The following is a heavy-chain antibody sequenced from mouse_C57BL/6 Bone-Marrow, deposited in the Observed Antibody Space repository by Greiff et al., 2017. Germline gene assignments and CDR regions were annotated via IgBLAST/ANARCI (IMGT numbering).Heavy chain of an antibody. Sequence: VQLQQSGAELVKPGASVKISCKASGYAFSSYWMNWVKQRPGKGLEWIGQIYPGDGDTNYNGKFKGKATLTADKSSSTAYMQLSSLTSEDSAVYFCARTGYDGDYFDYWGQGTTLTVSS. CDR2: IYPGDGDT. CDR3: ARTGYDGDYFDY. J-gene: IGHJ2*01. V-gene: IGHV1-80*01. CDR1: GYAFSSYW. D-gene: IGHD2-3*01.